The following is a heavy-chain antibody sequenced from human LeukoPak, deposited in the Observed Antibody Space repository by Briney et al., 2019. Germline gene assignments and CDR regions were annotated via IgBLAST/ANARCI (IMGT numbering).Heavy chain of an antibody. CDR2: IDYSGNT. Sequence: SETLSLTCTVSGGSIRSSNYYWGWIRQAPGKGLEWIGSIDYSGNTYKSSSLKSRVTISMDTSKNHFSLTVTSVTAADTAVYYCARHDSAGPYYYYYGMDVWGQGTTVTVSS. V-gene: IGHV4-39*07. CDR3: ARHDSAGPYYYYYGMDV. J-gene: IGHJ6*02. D-gene: IGHD6-13*01. CDR1: GGSIRSSNYY.